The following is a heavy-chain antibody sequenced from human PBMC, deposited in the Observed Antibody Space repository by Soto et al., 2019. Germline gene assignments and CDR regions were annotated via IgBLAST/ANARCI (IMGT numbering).Heavy chain of an antibody. J-gene: IGHJ4*02. Sequence: GGALKLSFAAPGFTFSSYAMSWVRQAPGKGLEWVSVISGSDDSTYYADSVKGRFTISRDNSKNTLYLQMNSLRAEDTAVYYCAKRSSSSTFDYWGQGTLVTVSS. CDR1: GFTFSSYA. CDR2: ISGSDDST. D-gene: IGHD6-6*01. CDR3: AKRSSSSTFDY. V-gene: IGHV3-23*01.